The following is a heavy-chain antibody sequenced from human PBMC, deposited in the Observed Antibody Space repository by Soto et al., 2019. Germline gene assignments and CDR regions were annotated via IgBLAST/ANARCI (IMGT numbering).Heavy chain of an antibody. Sequence: PGGSLRLSCAASGFTFSNYGMNWVRQAPGKGLEWVSLISNSRSTIYYADSVKGRFTISRDNAKNSLYLQMNSLRDEDTPVYYCARRGWFGDSSLLSYFDPWGQGTLVTVPS. CDR3: ARRGWFGDSSLLSYFDP. J-gene: IGHJ5*02. V-gene: IGHV3-48*02. CDR2: ISNSRSTI. CDR1: GFTFSNYG. D-gene: IGHD3-10*01.